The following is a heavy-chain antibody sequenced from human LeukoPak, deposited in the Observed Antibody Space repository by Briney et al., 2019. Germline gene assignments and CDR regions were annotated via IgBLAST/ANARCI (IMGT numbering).Heavy chain of an antibody. J-gene: IGHJ4*02. Sequence: GGSLRLSCAASGFTFGSYAMHWVRQAPGKGLEWVAVISYDGSNKYYADSVKGRFTISRDNSKNTLYLQMNSLRAEDTAVYYCARVMATNPGYWGQGTLVTVSS. CDR2: ISYDGSNK. CDR1: GFTFGSYA. D-gene: IGHD5-24*01. V-gene: IGHV3-30-3*01. CDR3: ARVMATNPGY.